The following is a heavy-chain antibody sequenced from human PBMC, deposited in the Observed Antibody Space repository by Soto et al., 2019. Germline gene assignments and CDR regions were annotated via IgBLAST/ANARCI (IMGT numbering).Heavy chain of an antibody. CDR3: ARDHLPITIFSH. V-gene: IGHV4-31*03. Sequence: QVQLQESGPGLVKPSQTLSLTCTVSGGSISSGGYYWSWIRQHPGKGLEWIGYIYYSGSTYYNPSLQSRVTLSVDTSKNQFSLKLSSVTAADTAVYYCARDHLPITIFSHWGQGTLVTVSS. CDR1: GGSISSGGYY. CDR2: IYYSGST. D-gene: IGHD3-9*01. J-gene: IGHJ4*02.